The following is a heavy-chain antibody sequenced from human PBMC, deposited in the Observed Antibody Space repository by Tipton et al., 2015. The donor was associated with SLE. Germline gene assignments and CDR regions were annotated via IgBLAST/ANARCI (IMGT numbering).Heavy chain of an antibody. CDR2: IWYDGSNK. J-gene: IGHJ4*02. Sequence: SLRLSCAASRFTFSSYGMHWVRQAPGKGLEWVAVIWYDGSNKYYADSVKGRFTISRDNSKNTLYLQMNSLRAEDTAVYYCAKDVAAAGKVYFDYWGQGTLVTVSS. D-gene: IGHD6-13*01. CDR1: RFTFSSYG. CDR3: AKDVAAAGKVYFDY. V-gene: IGHV3-30*18.